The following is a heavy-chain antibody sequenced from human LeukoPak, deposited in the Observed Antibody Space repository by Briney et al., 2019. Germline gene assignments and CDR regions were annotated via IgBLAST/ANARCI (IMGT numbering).Heavy chain of an antibody. CDR2: IYYSGST. V-gene: IGHV4-39*07. CDR1: GGSISSSSYY. Sequence: PSETLSLTCTVSGGSISSSSYYWGWIRQPPGKGLEWIGSIYYSGSTYYNPSLKSRVTISVDTSKNQFSLKLSSVTAADTAVYYCARDYYDSSGYYYHDYWGQGTLVTVPS. CDR3: ARDYYDSSGYYYHDY. D-gene: IGHD3-22*01. J-gene: IGHJ4*02.